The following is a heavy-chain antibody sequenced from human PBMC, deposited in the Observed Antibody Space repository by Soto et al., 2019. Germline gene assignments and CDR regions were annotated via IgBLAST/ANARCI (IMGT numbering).Heavy chain of an antibody. CDR3: ASTIVVPPPVGFDY. V-gene: IGHV4-30-4*01. D-gene: IGHD3-22*01. CDR2: IYYSGST. J-gene: IGHJ4*02. Sequence: SSETLSLTCTFSGFSISSGDYYWSWIRQPPGKGLEWIGYIYYSGSTYYNPSLKSRVTISVDTSKNQSSLKLSSVTAADTAVYYCASTIVVPPPVGFDYWGQGTLVTVSS. CDR1: GFSISSGDYY.